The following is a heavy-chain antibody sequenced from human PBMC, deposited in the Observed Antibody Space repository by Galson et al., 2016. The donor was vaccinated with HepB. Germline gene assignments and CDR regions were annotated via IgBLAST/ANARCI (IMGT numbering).Heavy chain of an antibody. D-gene: IGHD3-10*01. Sequence: QSGAEVKKPGESVTISCQGSGYNFPSQWVGWVRQMPGKGLEWMGLIYPGDSDTRYSPSFQGQVTISADRSISTTYLQWSSLEASDSAIYYCASGKWGDFDYWGQGTLLPVAS. CDR3: ASGKWGDFDY. CDR1: GYNFPSQW. CDR2: IYPGDSDT. V-gene: IGHV5-51*01. J-gene: IGHJ4*02.